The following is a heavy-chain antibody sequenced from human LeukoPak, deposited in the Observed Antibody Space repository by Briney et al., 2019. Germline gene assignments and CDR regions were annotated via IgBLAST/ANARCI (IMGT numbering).Heavy chain of an antibody. CDR2: ISGSGGNT. D-gene: IGHD6-6*01. J-gene: IGHJ5*02. CDR3: ARGSIGGFYNWFDP. Sequence: GGSLRLSCAASGFTFNNYAMNWVRQAPGKGLEWVSSISGSGGNTYYADSVKGRFTISRDNSKNTLYLQMNSLRAEDTAVYYCARGSIGGFYNWFDPWGQGTLVTVSS. V-gene: IGHV3-23*01. CDR1: GFTFNNYA.